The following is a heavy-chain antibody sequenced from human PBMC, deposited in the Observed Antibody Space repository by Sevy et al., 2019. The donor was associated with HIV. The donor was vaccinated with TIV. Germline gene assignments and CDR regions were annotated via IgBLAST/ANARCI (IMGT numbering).Heavy chain of an antibody. CDR1: GFTFSSYA. CDR3: ARRDGYNYEDY. Sequence: GGSLRLSCSASGFTFSSYAMHWVRQAPGKGLEYVSAISSNGGSTYYADSVKGSFTISRDNSKNTLYLQMSSLRAEDTAVYYCARRDGYNYEDYWGQGTLVTVSS. D-gene: IGHD5-12*01. CDR2: ISSNGGST. V-gene: IGHV3-64D*06. J-gene: IGHJ4*02.